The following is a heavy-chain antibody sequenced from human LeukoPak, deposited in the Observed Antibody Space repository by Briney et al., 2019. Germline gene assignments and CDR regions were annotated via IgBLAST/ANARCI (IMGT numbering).Heavy chain of an antibody. J-gene: IGHJ4*02. Sequence: GGSLRLSCAASGFTFSSYGMHWVRQAPGKGLEWVVFIRYEGSKKYYVDSVKGRFTISRDNSKSTLHLQMNSLRVEDTAVYYCAKDASGYCVNGVCFPLDYWGQGTLVTVSS. V-gene: IGHV3-30*02. D-gene: IGHD2-8*01. CDR3: AKDASGYCVNGVCFPLDY. CDR2: IRYEGSKK. CDR1: GFTFSSYG.